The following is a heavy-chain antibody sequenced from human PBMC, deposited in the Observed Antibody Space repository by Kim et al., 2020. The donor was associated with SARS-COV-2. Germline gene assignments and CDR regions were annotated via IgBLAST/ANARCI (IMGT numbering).Heavy chain of an antibody. J-gene: IGHJ6*02. Sequence: GGSLRLSCTASGFTFNTYWMNWVRQAPGRGLEWVANIDQHGSAKYYVDSVKGRFTISRDNAKDSLYLQMNSLRAEDTAVYYCVRGSPAVWGQGTTVTVFS. CDR2: IDQHGSAK. CDR1: GFTFNTYW. D-gene: IGHD2-2*01. V-gene: IGHV3-7*03. CDR3: VRGSPAV.